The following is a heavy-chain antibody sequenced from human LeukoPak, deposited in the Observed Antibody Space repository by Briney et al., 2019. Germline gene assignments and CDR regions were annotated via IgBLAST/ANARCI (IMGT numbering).Heavy chain of an antibody. Sequence: SVKVSCKASGGTFSSYAFSWVRQAPGQGLEWMGRIIPILGIANYAQKFQGRVTITADKSTSTAYMELSSLRSEDTAVYYCARAPRSGYDSRDYYYYGMDVWGQGTTVTVSS. V-gene: IGHV1-69*04. CDR1: GGTFSSYA. CDR2: IIPILGIA. J-gene: IGHJ6*02. CDR3: ARAPRSGYDSRDYYYYGMDV. D-gene: IGHD5-12*01.